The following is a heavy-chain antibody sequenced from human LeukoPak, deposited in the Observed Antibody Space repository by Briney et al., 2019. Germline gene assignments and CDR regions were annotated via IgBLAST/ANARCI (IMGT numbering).Heavy chain of an antibody. CDR1: GFTFSSYA. Sequence: GGSLRLSCAASGFTFSSYAMSWVRQAPGKGLEWVSAISGSGGSTYYADSVKGRFTISRDNAKNSLYLQMNSLRAEDTAVYYCASLRCGGDCYSDYWGQGTLVTVSS. CDR3: ASLRCGGDCYSDY. V-gene: IGHV3-23*01. CDR2: ISGSGGST. D-gene: IGHD2-21*02. J-gene: IGHJ4*02.